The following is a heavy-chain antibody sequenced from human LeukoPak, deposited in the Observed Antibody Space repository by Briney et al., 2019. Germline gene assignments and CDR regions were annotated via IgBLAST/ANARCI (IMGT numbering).Heavy chain of an antibody. CDR2: IYYSGST. D-gene: IGHD2-21*02. J-gene: IGHJ5*02. CDR3: ARQPGGYCGGDCYEGWFDP. Sequence: SETLSLTCTVSGGSISSYYWSWIRQPPGKGLERIGYIYYSGSTNYNPSLKSRVTISVDTSKNQFSLKLSSVTAADTAVYYCARQPGGYCGGDCYEGWFDPWGQGTLVTVSS. CDR1: GGSISSYY. V-gene: IGHV4-59*08.